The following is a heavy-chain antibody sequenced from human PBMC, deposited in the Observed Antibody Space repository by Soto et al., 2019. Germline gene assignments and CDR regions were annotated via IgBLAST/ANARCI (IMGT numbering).Heavy chain of an antibody. CDR3: ARGRYCSGGSCFRWFDP. J-gene: IGHJ5*02. V-gene: IGHV4-59*01. CDR2: IYYSGGT. CDR1: GGSISSYY. D-gene: IGHD2-15*01. Sequence: QVQLQESGPGLVKPSETLSLTCTVSGGSISSYYWSWIRQPPGKGLEWIGYIYYSGGTNYNPSLKSRVTISVDTSKNQFSLKLSSVTAADTAVYYCARGRYCSGGSCFRWFDPWGQGTLVTVSS.